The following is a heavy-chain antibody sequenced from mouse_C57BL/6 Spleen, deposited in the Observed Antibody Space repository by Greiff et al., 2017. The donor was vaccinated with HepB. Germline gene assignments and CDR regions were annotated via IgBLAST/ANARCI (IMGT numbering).Heavy chain of an antibody. J-gene: IGHJ4*01. Sequence: EVHLVESGGGLVQPGGSLSLSCAASGFTFTDYYMSWVRQPPGKALEWLGFIRNKANGYTTEYSASVKGRFTISRDNSQSILYLQMNALRAEDSATYYCARSLTGTLYAMDYWGQGTSVTVSS. CDR2: IRNKANGYTT. CDR3: ARSLTGTLYAMDY. CDR1: GFTFTDYY. D-gene: IGHD4-1*01. V-gene: IGHV7-3*01.